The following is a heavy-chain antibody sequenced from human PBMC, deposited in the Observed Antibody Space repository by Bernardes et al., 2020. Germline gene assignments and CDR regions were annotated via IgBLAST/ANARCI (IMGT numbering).Heavy chain of an antibody. CDR1: GFTFHSSP. Sequence: GSLILSCQASGFTFHSSPMSWVRQAPGTGLMWVAAIGDTGATYYADSVKGRFTISRDTSKNTLYMHMNSLRAEDTAMYYCAKGRVLFDFDFWGLGTLVTVSS. V-gene: IGHV3-23*01. CDR2: IGDTGAT. CDR3: AKGRVLFDFDF. J-gene: IGHJ4*02. D-gene: IGHD3-10*02.